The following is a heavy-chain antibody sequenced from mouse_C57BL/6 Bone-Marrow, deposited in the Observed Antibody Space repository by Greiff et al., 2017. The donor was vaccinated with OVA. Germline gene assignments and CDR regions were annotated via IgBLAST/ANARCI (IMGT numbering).Heavy chain of an antibody. V-gene: IGHV5-6*01. CDR3: ARHLYYYGSSYYAMDY. CDR1: GFTFSSYG. J-gene: IGHJ4*01. Sequence: EVMLVESGGDLVKPGGSLKLSCAASGFTFSSYGMSWVRQTPDKRLEWVATISSGGSYTYYPDSVKGRFTISRDNAKNTLYLQMSSLKSEDTAMYYCARHLYYYGSSYYAMDYWGQGTSVTVSS. D-gene: IGHD1-1*01. CDR2: ISSGGSYT.